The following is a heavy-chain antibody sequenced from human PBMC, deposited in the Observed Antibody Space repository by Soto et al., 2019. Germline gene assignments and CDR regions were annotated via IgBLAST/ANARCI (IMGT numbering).Heavy chain of an antibody. V-gene: IGHV4-30-4*08. CDR2: IHYTGSI. J-gene: IGHJ6*02. D-gene: IGHD2-21*02. Sequence: QVQLQQSGPGLVEPSQTLSLTCAVSGGSISSEYFHWTWIRQSPGKGLEWIGYIHYTGSIMYNPSFKSRLTMAADTTQNPFSLPLTSVTAADTAVYFCAREDDGGDRDYYGLDVWGQGTTVTVSS. CDR1: GGSISSEYFH. CDR3: AREDDGGDRDYYGLDV.